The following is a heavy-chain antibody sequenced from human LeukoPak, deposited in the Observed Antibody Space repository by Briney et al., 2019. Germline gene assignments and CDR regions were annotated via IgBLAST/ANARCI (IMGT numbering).Heavy chain of an antibody. CDR1: GYSFTAYY. D-gene: IGHD6-25*01. CDR2: INPTSGRT. Sequence: ASVKVSCKASGYSFTAYYIHWLRQAAAQGLEWMGWINPTSGRTKYAQDFQDRVTLTRDTFITTAYMELSGLTSDDTAVYYCATIGEHYGSGTWGQGTLVTVSS. V-gene: IGHV1-2*02. CDR3: ATIGEHYGSGT. J-gene: IGHJ4*02.